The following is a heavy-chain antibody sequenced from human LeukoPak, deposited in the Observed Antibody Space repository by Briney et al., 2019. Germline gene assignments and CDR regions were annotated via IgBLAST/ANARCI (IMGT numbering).Heavy chain of an antibody. CDR2: IRSKAYGGTT. J-gene: IGHJ4*02. D-gene: IGHD3-22*01. CDR1: GFTFGDYA. Sequence: GGSLRLSCTASGFTFGDYAMSWFRQAPGKGLEWVGFIRSKAYGGTTEYAASVKGRFTISRDDSKSIAYLQMNSLRAEDTAVYYCAKSYLKFDSSGSDYWGQGTLVTVSS. CDR3: AKSYLKFDSSGSDY. V-gene: IGHV3-49*03.